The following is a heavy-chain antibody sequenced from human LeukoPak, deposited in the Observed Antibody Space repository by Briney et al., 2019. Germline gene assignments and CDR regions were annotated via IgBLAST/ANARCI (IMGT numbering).Heavy chain of an antibody. D-gene: IGHD2-2*01. CDR2: INHSGST. CDR3: ASLSFEGYCSSTSCYEGDY. Sequence: PLETLSLTCAVYGGSFSGYYWSWIRQPPGKGLEWIGEINHSGSTNYNPSLKSRVTISVDTSKNQFSLKLSSVTAADTAVYYCASLSFEGYCSSTSCYEGDYWGQGTLVTVSS. J-gene: IGHJ4*02. V-gene: IGHV4-34*01. CDR1: GGSFSGYY.